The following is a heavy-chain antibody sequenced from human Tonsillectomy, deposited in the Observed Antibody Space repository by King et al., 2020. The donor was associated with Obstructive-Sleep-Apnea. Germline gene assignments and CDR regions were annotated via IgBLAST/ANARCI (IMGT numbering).Heavy chain of an antibody. D-gene: IGHD3-9*01. CDR3: AKTPQVLRYFDWLQYYFDY. CDR1: GFTFSSYA. V-gene: IGHV3-23*04. J-gene: IGHJ4*01. CDR2: ISGSGGST. Sequence: QLVQSGGGLVQPGGSLRLSCAASGFTFSSYAMSWVRQAPGKGLEWVSAISGSGGSTYYADSVKGRFTISRDNSKNTLYLQMNSLRAEDTAVYYCAKTPQVLRYFDWLQYYFDYWGHGTLVTVSS.